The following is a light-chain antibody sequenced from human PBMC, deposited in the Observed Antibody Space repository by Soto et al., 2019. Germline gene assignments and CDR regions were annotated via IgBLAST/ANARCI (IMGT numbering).Light chain of an antibody. Sequence: DIVMTQSPLSLPVTTGEPASISCRSSQSLLHRNGYNYLDWYLQKPGQSPQLLIYLGSNRASGVPDRFSGSGSGTDFTLKISRVEAEDVGVYYCMQALQTPFTFGPGTKVDIK. V-gene: IGKV2-28*01. CDR2: LGS. J-gene: IGKJ3*01. CDR1: QSLLHRNGYNY. CDR3: MQALQTPFT.